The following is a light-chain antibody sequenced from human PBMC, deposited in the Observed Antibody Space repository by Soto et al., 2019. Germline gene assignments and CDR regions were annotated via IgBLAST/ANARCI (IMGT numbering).Light chain of an antibody. CDR1: QSISSY. CDR3: QQSYSNHPT. Sequence: DIQMTQSPSSLSASVGDRVTITCRASQSISSYLNWYQQKPGKAPKLLIYAASSLQSGVPSRFSGSGSGTDFTLTISSLQPEDFETYYCQQSYSNHPTFGQGTKLEIK. V-gene: IGKV1-39*01. CDR2: AAS. J-gene: IGKJ2*01.